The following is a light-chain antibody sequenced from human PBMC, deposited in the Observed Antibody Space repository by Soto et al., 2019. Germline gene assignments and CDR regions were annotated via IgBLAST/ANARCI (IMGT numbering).Light chain of an antibody. V-gene: IGLV2-14*01. J-gene: IGLJ1*01. CDR2: HVS. CDR3: ASYTTSNTFV. Sequence: QSVLAQPASVSVSPGQSITISCTGASSNIGDYNYVSWYQQNQGKAPKLIIYHVSYRPSGVSDRFSASKSGNTASLTISRLRAEDEADYYCASYTTSNTFVFGTGTKVTVL. CDR1: SSNIGDYNY.